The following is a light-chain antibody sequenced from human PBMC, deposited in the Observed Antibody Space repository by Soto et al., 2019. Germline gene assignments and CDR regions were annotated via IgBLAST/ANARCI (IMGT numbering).Light chain of an antibody. J-gene: IGKJ5*01. CDR1: QSVSSSY. Sequence: EIVLTQSPVTLSLSPGERATLSCRASQSVSSSYLAWYHQKPGQAPRLLIYGASSRATGIPDRFSGSGSGTDFTLTISRLEPEDFALYYCQQYGGSPITVGQGTRLEIK. CDR2: GAS. CDR3: QQYGGSPIT. V-gene: IGKV3-20*01.